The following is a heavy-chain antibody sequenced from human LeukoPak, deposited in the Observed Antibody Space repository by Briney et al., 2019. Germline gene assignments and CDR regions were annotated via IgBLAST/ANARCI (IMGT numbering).Heavy chain of an antibody. CDR1: GFTFGDYA. V-gene: IGHV3-49*04. J-gene: IGHJ6*03. CDR3: TLPPPGFHPDYYYYMDV. Sequence: QPGRSLRLSCTASGFTFGDYAMSWVRQAPGKGLEWVGFIRSKAYGGTTEYAASVKGRFTIPRDDSKSIAYLQMNSLKTEDTAVYYCTLPPPGFHPDYYYYMDVWGKGTTVTVSS. D-gene: IGHD3-10*01. CDR2: IRSKAYGGTT.